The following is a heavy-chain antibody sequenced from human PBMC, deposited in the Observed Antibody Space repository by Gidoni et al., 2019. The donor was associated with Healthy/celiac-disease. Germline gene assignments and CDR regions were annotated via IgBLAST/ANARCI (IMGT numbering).Heavy chain of an antibody. CDR1: GGSFSGYY. CDR3: ARARRTYCGGDCYSRYYGMDV. Sequence: QVQLQQWGAGLLTHSETLSLTCAVYGGSFSGYYWSWIRQPPGKGLEWIGEINHSGSTNYNPSLKSRVTISVDTSKNQFSLKLSSVTAADTAVYYCARARRTYCGGDCYSRYYGMDVWGQGTTVTVSS. V-gene: IGHV4-34*01. CDR2: INHSGST. D-gene: IGHD2-21*02. J-gene: IGHJ6*02.